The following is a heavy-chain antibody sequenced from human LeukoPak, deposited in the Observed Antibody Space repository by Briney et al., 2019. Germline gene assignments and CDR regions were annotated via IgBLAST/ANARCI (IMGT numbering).Heavy chain of an antibody. CDR2: IKQDGSEK. CDR1: GFTFSSYW. CDR3: ARDPYYDFWSGPPLGDKWFDP. V-gene: IGHV3-7*01. D-gene: IGHD3-3*01. Sequence: GGSLRLSCAASGFTFSSYWMSWVRQAPGKGLEWVANIKQDGSEKYYVDSVKGRFTISRDNAKNSLYLQMNSLRAEDTAVYYCARDPYYDFWSGPPLGDKWFDPWGQGTLVTVSS. J-gene: IGHJ5*02.